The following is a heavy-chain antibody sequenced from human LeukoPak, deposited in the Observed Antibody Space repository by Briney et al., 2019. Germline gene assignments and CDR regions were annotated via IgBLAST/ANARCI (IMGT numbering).Heavy chain of an antibody. CDR3: ARRKVVSAYYYGMDV. Sequence: GGSLRLSCAASGFTVSSQYMSWVRQAPGKGLEWVSVIYNGGTAHYADSVKGRFTISRDNAKNTLYLQMNSLRAEDTAVYYCARRKVVSAYYYGMDVWGQGTTVIVSS. CDR1: GFTVSSQY. J-gene: IGHJ6*02. D-gene: IGHD2-2*01. V-gene: IGHV3-66*01. CDR2: IYNGGTA.